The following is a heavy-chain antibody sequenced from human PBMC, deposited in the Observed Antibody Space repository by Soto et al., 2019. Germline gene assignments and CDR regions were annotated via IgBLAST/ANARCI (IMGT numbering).Heavy chain of an antibody. J-gene: IGHJ4*02. CDR3: ARGTCSSASCYTGDY. D-gene: IGHD2-2*02. CDR1: NASISSYY. Sequence: PSETLSLTCTVSNASISSYYWSCIRQPPGKGLEWIVYIYFTGSTNYNPSLKSRVTISVDTSKNHFSLKLSPVTAGDTAVYYCARGTCSSASCYTGDYWGQGTLVTVSS. V-gene: IGHV4-59*01. CDR2: IYFTGST.